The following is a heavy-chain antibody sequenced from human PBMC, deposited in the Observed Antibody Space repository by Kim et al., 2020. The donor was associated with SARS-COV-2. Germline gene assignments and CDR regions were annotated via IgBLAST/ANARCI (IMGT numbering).Heavy chain of an antibody. Sequence: SETLSLTCTVSGGSISRGSYYWSWIRQPAGKGLEWIGRIYTSGSTNYNPSLKSRVTISVDTSKNQFSLKLSSVTAADTAVYYCARDQSGDYYGMDVWGQGTTVTVSS. D-gene: IGHD3-10*01. CDR2: IYTSGST. J-gene: IGHJ6*02. CDR1: GGSISRGSYY. CDR3: ARDQSGDYYGMDV. V-gene: IGHV4-61*02.